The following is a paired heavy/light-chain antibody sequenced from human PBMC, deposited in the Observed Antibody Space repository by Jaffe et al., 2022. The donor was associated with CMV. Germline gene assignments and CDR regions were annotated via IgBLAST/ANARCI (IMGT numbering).Light chain of an antibody. CDR2: GAS. V-gene: IGKV3-20*01. Sequence: EIVLTQSPGTLSLSPGERVTLSCRASQSVSSNYLAWYQQKLGQAPRLLIFGASSRATGIPDRFSGSGSGTDFTLTISRLEPEDFAVYYCQQYGDSPPITFGGGTKVEIK. CDR3: QQYGDSPPIT. CDR1: QSVSSNY. J-gene: IGKJ4*01.
Heavy chain of an antibody. CDR2: IRSKSHNYAT. Sequence: EVQLVESGGGLVQPGGSLKLSCRASGFVFSGFDMHWVRQASGKGLEWVGHIRSKSHNYATAYSASLKGRFTISRDDSENTAYLQMNSLKTEDTALYYCTRLDSAYAGRLSGVGYYYYYYGMDVWGQGTTVTVSS. D-gene: IGHD7-27*01. J-gene: IGHJ6*02. CDR1: GFVFSGFD. CDR3: TRLDSAYAGRLSGVGYYYYYYGMDV. V-gene: IGHV3-73*02.